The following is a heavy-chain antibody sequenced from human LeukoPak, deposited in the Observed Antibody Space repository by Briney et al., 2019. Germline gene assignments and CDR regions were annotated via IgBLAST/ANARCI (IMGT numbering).Heavy chain of an antibody. CDR2: IGTAGDT. V-gene: IGHV3-13*01. CDR1: GFTFSSYD. CDR3: ARDLSGSGRGTFDI. Sequence: GGSLRLSCSASGFTFSSYDMHWVRQATGKGLEWVSAIGTAGDTYYPGSVKGRFTISRENAKNSLYLQMNSLRAGDTAVYYCARDLSGSGRGTFDIWGQGTMVTVSS. J-gene: IGHJ3*02. D-gene: IGHD3-10*01.